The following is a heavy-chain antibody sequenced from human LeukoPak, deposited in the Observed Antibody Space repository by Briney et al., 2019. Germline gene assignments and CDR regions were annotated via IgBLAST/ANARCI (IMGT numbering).Heavy chain of an antibody. V-gene: IGHV3-23*01. CDR2: ISGTGGST. CDR3: AKSSYYDSSGFYREYYFDY. J-gene: IGHJ4*02. D-gene: IGHD3-22*01. CDR1: GFIFSSYS. Sequence: GGSLRLSCAASGFIFSSYSMSWVRQAPGKGLEWVSSISGTGGSTHYADSVRGRFTISRDNSKNTLYLQMNSLRAGDTAVYYCAKSSYYDSSGFYREYYFDYWGQGTLVPVSS.